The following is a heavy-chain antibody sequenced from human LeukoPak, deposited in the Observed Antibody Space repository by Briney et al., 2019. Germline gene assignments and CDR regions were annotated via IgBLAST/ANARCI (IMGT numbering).Heavy chain of an antibody. Sequence: ASMKVSCKASGYTFTSYDINWVRQATGQGLERMGWMNPNSGNTGYAQKFQGRVTITRNTSISTAYMELSSLRSEDTAVYYCARAFYDSSGYADDYWGQGTLVTVSS. CDR1: GYTFTSYD. J-gene: IGHJ4*02. CDR2: MNPNSGNT. CDR3: ARAFYDSSGYADDY. V-gene: IGHV1-8*03. D-gene: IGHD3-22*01.